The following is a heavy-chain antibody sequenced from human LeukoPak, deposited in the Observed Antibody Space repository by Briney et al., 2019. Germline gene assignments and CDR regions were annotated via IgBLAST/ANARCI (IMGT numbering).Heavy chain of an antibody. D-gene: IGHD6-13*01. CDR2: ISVSGGIT. Sequence: GESLKISCAASGFSFSSYAMNWVRQAPGKGLEWVSSISVSGGITYYADSVRGRFTISRDDSRNTFSLQLNSLRVDDTALYYCAKDASRHGSSTWFYFDRWGQGILVSVSS. J-gene: IGHJ4*02. CDR1: GFSFSSYA. CDR3: AKDASRHGSSTWFYFDR. V-gene: IGHV3-23*01.